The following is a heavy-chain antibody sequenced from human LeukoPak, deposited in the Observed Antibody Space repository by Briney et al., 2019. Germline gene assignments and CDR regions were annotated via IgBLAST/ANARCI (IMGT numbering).Heavy chain of an antibody. Sequence: PGGSLRLSCAASGFTFSDYWIHWVRQAPGKGLVWVSRINTDGSITNYADSVKGRFSISRDNAKNTLYLQMSSLRAEDTAVYYCAKDGPLISGSYVYWGQGTLVTVSS. J-gene: IGHJ4*02. CDR3: AKDGPLISGSYVY. CDR1: GFTFSDYW. V-gene: IGHV3-74*01. D-gene: IGHD3-10*01. CDR2: INTDGSIT.